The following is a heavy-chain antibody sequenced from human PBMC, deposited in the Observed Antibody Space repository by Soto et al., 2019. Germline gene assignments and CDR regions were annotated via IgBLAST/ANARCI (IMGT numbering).Heavy chain of an antibody. CDR1: GFTFSSYA. V-gene: IGHV3-30-3*01. CDR2: ISYDGSNK. Sequence: GGSLRLSCAASGFTFSSYAMHWVRQAPGKGLEWVAVISYDGSNKYYADSVKGRFTISRDNSKNTLYLQMNSLRAEDTAVYYCARDPSSGIVVVTFDYWGQGXLVT. D-gene: IGHD3-22*01. CDR3: ARDPSSGIVVVTFDY. J-gene: IGHJ4*02.